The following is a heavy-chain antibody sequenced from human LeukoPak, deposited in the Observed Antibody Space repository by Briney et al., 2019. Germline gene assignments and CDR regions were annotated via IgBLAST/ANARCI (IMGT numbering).Heavy chain of an antibody. CDR1: GGTFSSYA. CDR2: IIPIFDTA. V-gene: IGHV1-69*13. CDR3: AREGYYGSGSSDYYGMDV. D-gene: IGHD3-10*01. J-gene: IGHJ6*02. Sequence: ASVKVSCKASGGTFSSYAISWVRQAPGQGLEWMGGIIPIFDTANYAQKFQGRVTITADESTSTAYMELSSLRSEDTAVYYCAREGYYGSGSSDYYGMDVWGQGTTVTVSS.